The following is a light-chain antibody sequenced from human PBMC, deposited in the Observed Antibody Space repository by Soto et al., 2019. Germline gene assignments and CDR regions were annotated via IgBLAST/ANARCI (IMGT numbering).Light chain of an antibody. Sequence: QPVQTQSPSGSASLGASVKLTCTLSSGHSSYAIAWHQQQPEKGPRYLMKLNSDGSHSKGDGIPDRFSGSSSGAERYLTISSLQSEDETDYYCQTWGTGIPWVFGGGTKLTFL. CDR3: QTWGTGIPWV. CDR2: LNSDGSH. J-gene: IGLJ3*02. CDR1: SGHSSYA. V-gene: IGLV4-69*01.